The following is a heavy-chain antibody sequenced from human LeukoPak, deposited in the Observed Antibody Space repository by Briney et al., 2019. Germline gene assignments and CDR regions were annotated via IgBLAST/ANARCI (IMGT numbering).Heavy chain of an antibody. D-gene: IGHD3-22*01. CDR2: IWTSGSGTT. V-gene: IGHV4-61*02. Sequence: SETLSLTCTVSGGSINSVSYYWNWFRQPAGKGLEWIGRIWTSGSGTTNYNPSLKSRVTISVDTSKNQFSLRLSSVTAADTAVYYCARRSARHPGSSGSHRFDLWGRGTLVTVSS. CDR1: GGSINSVSYY. J-gene: IGHJ2*01. CDR3: ARRSARHPGSSGSHRFDL.